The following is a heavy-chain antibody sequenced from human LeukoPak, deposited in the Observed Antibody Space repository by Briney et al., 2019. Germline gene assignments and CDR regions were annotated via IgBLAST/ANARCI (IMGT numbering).Heavy chain of an antibody. CDR2: IYNSGST. V-gene: IGHV4-4*08. J-gene: IGHJ4*02. CDR1: GGSISGYY. CDR3: ARRGYFDY. Sequence: PSETLSLTCTVSGGSISGYYWSWIRQPPGKGLEWIGYIYNSGSTNYNPSLKSRVTISLDTSKNQFSLNLSSVTAADTAVYYCARRGYFDYWGQGTLVTVSS. D-gene: IGHD3-10*01.